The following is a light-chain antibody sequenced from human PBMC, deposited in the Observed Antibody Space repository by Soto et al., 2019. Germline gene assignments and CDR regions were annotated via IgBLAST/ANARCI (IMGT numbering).Light chain of an antibody. CDR2: DAS. J-gene: IGKJ2*01. CDR1: QSISSF. V-gene: IGKV3-11*01. Sequence: IVLKQSPATLSLSPGERATLSCRASQSISSFLTWYQHKPGQAPRLLIYDASKRATGIPARFSGSGSGTDFTLTISSLEPEDFGVYYCQQRSNWYTFGQGTKVDIK. CDR3: QQRSNWYT.